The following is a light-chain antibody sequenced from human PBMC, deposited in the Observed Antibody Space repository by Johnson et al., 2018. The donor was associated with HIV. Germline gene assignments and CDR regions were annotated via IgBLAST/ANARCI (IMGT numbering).Light chain of an antibody. CDR3: GTWDSSLISNV. V-gene: IGLV1-51*01. CDR1: SSNIGKNY. CDR2: ENN. Sequence: HSVLTQPPSVSAAPGPKVTISCSGSSSNIGKNYVSWYQQLPGKAPKLLTYENNKQHTGIPDRFSGSKSGTSATLGITGLQTGDEAVYYCGTWDSSLISNVFGPGTKVTVL. J-gene: IGLJ1*01.